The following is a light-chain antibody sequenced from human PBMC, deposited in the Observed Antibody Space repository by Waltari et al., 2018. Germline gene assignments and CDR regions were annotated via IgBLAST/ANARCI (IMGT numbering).Light chain of an antibody. Sequence: EVVLTQSPATLSLSPGERATISCRASQSINNYLAWYQQEPAQPPTLLTHDASYRDTGIPARFSGSGSGTDFTLSISSLEPEDSAIYYCQSRGNWPPYSVGQGTRLEIK. CDR2: DAS. V-gene: IGKV3-11*01. CDR1: QSINNY. J-gene: IGKJ2*03. CDR3: QSRGNWPPYS.